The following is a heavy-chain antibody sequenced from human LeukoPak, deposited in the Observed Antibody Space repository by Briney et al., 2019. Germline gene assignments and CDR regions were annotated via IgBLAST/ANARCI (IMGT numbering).Heavy chain of an antibody. Sequence: GGSLRLSCAASGFTFSSYEMNWVRQAPGKGLEWVSYISSSGSTIYYADSVQGRFTISRDNAKNSLYLQMNSLRAEDTAVYYCAKAPVTTCRGAFCYPFDYWGLGTLVTVSS. CDR1: GFTFSSYE. D-gene: IGHD2-15*01. CDR3: AKAPVTTCRGAFCYPFDY. CDR2: ISSSGSTI. J-gene: IGHJ4*02. V-gene: IGHV3-48*03.